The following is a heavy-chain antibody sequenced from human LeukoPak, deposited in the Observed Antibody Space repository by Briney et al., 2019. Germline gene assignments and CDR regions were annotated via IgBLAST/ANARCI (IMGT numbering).Heavy chain of an antibody. CDR2: TYYRSKWYY. V-gene: IGHV6-1*01. CDR1: GDSVSSNSAA. CDR3: ARTSDLGPDY. J-gene: IGHJ4*02. D-gene: IGHD1-26*01. Sequence: SQTLSLTCVISGDSVSSNSAAWNWIRQSPSRGLEWLGRTYYRSKWYYHYAVSMKSRITVNPDTSKNQFSLHLNSVTPEDTAVYYCARTSDLGPDYWGQGTLVTVSS.